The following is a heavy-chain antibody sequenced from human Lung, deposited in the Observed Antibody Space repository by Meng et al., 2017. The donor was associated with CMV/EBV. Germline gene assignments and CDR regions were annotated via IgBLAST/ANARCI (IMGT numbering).Heavy chain of an antibody. CDR1: QYTFSNFW. CDR2: IEPDYSHI. Sequence: GGSLRLXCKTSQYTFSNFWIGWVRQKPGKGLEWMGTIEPDYSHIRHSPSFQGHVTLSVDKSITTAYLQWSSLKASDTAMYYCTRLKKTWVWFEVWGQGIQVTVSS. J-gene: IGHJ5*02. CDR3: TRLKKTWVWFEV. V-gene: IGHV5-51*01.